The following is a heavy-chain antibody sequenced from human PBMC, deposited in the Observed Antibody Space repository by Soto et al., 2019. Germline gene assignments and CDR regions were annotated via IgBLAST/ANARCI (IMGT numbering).Heavy chain of an antibody. CDR1: GFTFSSYS. CDR2: ISSSSSYI. D-gene: IGHD2-2*01. Sequence: GGSLRLSCAASGFTFSSYSMNWVRQAPGKGLEWVSSISSSSSYIYYADSVKGRFTISRDNAKNSLYLQMNSLRAEDTAVYYCARARGCSSTSCFSYGMDVWGQGTTVTV. J-gene: IGHJ6*02. CDR3: ARARGCSSTSCFSYGMDV. V-gene: IGHV3-21*01.